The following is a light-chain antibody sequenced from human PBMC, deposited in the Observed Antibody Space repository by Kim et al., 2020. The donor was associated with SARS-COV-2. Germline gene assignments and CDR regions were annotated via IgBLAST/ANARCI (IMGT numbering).Light chain of an antibody. V-gene: IGLV2-14*04. CDR3: SSYTSSSTVV. CDR1: SSDVGGYNY. Sequence: GQSITISCTGTSSDVGGYNYVSWYQQHPGKAPKLMIYDVSKRPSGVSNRFSGSKSGNTASPTISGLQAEDEADYYCSSYTSSSTVVFGGGTQLTVL. CDR2: DVS. J-gene: IGLJ2*01.